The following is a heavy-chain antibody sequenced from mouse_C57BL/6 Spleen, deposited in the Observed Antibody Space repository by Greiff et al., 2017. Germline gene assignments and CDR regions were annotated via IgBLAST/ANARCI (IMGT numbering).Heavy chain of an antibody. CDR2: ISNGGGST. Sequence: EVQGVESGGGLVQPGGSLKLSCAASGFTFSDYYMYWVRQTPEKRLEWVAYISNGGGSTYYPDTVKGRFTISRDNAKNTLYLQMSRLKSEDTAMYYCARHRIYYDYPYYYAMDYWGQGTSVTVSS. J-gene: IGHJ4*01. V-gene: IGHV5-12*01. CDR1: GFTFSDYY. CDR3: ARHRIYYDYPYYYAMDY. D-gene: IGHD2-4*01.